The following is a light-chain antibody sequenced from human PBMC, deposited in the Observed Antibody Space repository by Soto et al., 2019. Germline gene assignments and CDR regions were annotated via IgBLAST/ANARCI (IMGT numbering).Light chain of an antibody. J-gene: IGKJ2*01. CDR2: DAS. V-gene: IGKV1-5*01. CDR1: QSISSW. Sequence: DIQMTQSPSTLSASVGDRVTITCRASQSISSWLAWYQQKPGKAPKLLIYDASSLESGVPSRFSGSGSGTEFTLTISSLQPDDFATDYCQQYNSYPGYTFGQGTKLEIK. CDR3: QQYNSYPGYT.